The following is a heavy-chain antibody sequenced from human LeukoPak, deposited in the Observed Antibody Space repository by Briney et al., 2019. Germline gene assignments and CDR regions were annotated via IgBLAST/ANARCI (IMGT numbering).Heavy chain of an antibody. CDR1: GYTFTSYA. CDR2: SNAGNGNT. V-gene: IGHV1-3*01. CDR3: ARAVMAAAGIRY. D-gene: IGHD6-13*01. Sequence: GSVKVSCKASGYTFTSYAMHWVRQARGQRLEWMGWSNAGNGNTKYSQKFQGRVTITSDTSASTAYMELSSLRSEDTAVYYCARAVMAAAGIRYWGQGTLVTVSS. J-gene: IGHJ4*02.